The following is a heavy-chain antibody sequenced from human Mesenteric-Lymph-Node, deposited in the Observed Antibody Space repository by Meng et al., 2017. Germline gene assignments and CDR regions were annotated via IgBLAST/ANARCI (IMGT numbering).Heavy chain of an antibody. CDR3: ARDTSTSLDY. J-gene: IGHJ4*02. V-gene: IGHV3-72*01. CDR1: GFTFTDHY. CDR2: ITNTPNRYPT. Sequence: EVQLVEAGGGLGQPGGSLRRSCAASGFTFTDHYMDWVRQAPGKGLEWVGRITNTPNRYPTNYAASVKGRFTISRDDSKNSLYLEMNSLKIEDTAVYYCARDTSTSLDYWGQGALVTVSS. D-gene: IGHD2/OR15-2a*01.